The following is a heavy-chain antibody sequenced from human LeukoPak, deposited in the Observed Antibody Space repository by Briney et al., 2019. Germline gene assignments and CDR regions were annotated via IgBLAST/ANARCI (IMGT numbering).Heavy chain of an antibody. CDR3: ARAGLGYSSSWDYYYYMDV. Sequence: GGSLRLSCAASGFTFDDYGMSWVRHAPGKGLEWVSGINWNGGSTGYADSVKGRFTISRDNAKNSLYLQMNSLRAEDTAVYYCARAGLGYSSSWDYYYYMDVWGKGTTVTVSS. V-gene: IGHV3-20*04. D-gene: IGHD6-13*01. CDR1: GFTFDDYG. J-gene: IGHJ6*03. CDR2: INWNGGST.